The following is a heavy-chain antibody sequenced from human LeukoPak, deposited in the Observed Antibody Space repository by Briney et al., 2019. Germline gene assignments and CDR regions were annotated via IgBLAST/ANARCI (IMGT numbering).Heavy chain of an antibody. CDR1: GYTFTSYA. Sequence: ASVKVSCKASGYTFTSYAMHWVRQAPGQRLEWMGWINAGNGNTKCSQKFQGRVTITRDTSASTAYMELSSLRSEDTAVYYCARAPTGIQLWYHWGQGTLVTVSS. D-gene: IGHD5-18*01. J-gene: IGHJ4*02. CDR2: INAGNGNT. V-gene: IGHV1-3*01. CDR3: ARAPTGIQLWYH.